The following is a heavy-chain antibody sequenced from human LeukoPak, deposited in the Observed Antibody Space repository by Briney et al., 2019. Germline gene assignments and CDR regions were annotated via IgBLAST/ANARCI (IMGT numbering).Heavy chain of an antibody. D-gene: IGHD3-22*01. CDR2: IYNSVTT. V-gene: IGHV4-59*01. CDR3: VTGGGWLPDY. Sequence: NPSETLSLTCTVSGGSISSYYCNWFRQPLGKGLEWIGYIYNSVTTNCNPSLKSRVTISVDMSKNQFSLRLSSVTATDPAVYYCVTGGGWLPDYWGQGTLVTVSS. CDR1: GGSISSYY. J-gene: IGHJ4*02.